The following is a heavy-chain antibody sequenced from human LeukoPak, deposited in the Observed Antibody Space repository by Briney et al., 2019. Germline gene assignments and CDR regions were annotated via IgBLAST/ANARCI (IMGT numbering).Heavy chain of an antibody. CDR3: TVPASGGNWFDP. J-gene: IGHJ5*02. CDR1: GFMFSDCW. D-gene: IGHD2-2*01. CDR2: IKPDGRQT. V-gene: IGHV3-7*05. Sequence: GGSLRLSCAASGFMFSDCWMNWVRQIPGRGLEWVANIKPDGRQTYYVDSVKGRFTISRDNAQNSLFLQMNSLKAEDTAVYYCTVPASGGNWFDPWGPGTLVTVSS.